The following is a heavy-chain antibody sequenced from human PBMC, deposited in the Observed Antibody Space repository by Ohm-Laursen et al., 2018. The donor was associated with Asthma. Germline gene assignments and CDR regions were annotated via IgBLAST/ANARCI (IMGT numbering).Heavy chain of an antibody. V-gene: IGHV3-15*01. CDR1: GFTFSNAW. J-gene: IGHJ4*02. Sequence: SLRLSCTAPGFTFSNAWMSWVRQAPGKGLEWVGRIKSKTDGGTTDYAAPVKGRFTISRDDSKNTLYLQMNSLKTEDTAVYYCTTSGRGSYAFPGDYWGQGTLVTVSS. CDR2: IKSKTDGGTT. CDR3: TTSGRGSYAFPGDY. D-gene: IGHD1-26*01.